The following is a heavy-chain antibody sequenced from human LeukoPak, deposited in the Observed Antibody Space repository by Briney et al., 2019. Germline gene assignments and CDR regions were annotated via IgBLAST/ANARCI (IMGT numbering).Heavy chain of an antibody. CDR2: IYTSGTS. V-gene: IGHV4-4*07. Sequence: SETLSLTCTVSGASIGLYYWSWIRQPAGKGLEWIGRIYTSGTSNYSPSLKSRVTMSLDLSKNPLSLKLNSVTAADTAVYYCARDRAVPHYYYGMDVWGQGTTVTVSS. D-gene: IGHD6-19*01. CDR3: ARDRAVPHYYYGMDV. CDR1: GASIGLYY. J-gene: IGHJ6*02.